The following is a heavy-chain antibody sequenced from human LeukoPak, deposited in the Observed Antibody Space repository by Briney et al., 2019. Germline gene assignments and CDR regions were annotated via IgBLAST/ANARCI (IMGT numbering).Heavy chain of an antibody. CDR2: INWNGGST. CDR3: ARDHGSSWTTDAFDI. V-gene: IGHV3-20*04. D-gene: IGHD6-13*01. J-gene: IGHJ3*02. Sequence: GGSLRLSCAASGFTFDDYGMSWVRQAPGKGLEWVSGINWNGGSTGYADSVKGRFTISRDNAKNTLYLQMNSLRVEDTAVYYCARDHGSSWTTDAFDIWGQGTMVTVSS. CDR1: GFTFDDYG.